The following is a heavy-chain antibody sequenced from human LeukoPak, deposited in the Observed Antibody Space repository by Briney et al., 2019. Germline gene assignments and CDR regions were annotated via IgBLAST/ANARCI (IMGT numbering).Heavy chain of an antibody. J-gene: IGHJ4*02. Sequence: PSETLSLTCTVSGGSISSGSYYWSWIRQPAGKGLEWIGRIYTSGSTNYNPSLKSRVTISVDTSKNQFSLKLSSVTAADTAVYYCARVGGYYYDSSGYRPHPYFDYWGQGTLVTVSS. CDR3: ARVGGYYYDSSGYRPHPYFDY. CDR2: IYTSGST. CDR1: GGSISSGSYY. D-gene: IGHD3-22*01. V-gene: IGHV4-61*02.